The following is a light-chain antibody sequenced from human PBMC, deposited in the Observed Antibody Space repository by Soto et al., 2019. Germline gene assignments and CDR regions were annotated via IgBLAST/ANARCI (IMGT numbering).Light chain of an antibody. Sequence: DIQMTQSPSSLSASVGDRVTITCRASQSISSYLNWYQQKPGKAPKLLIYAGSSLQSGVPSRFSGSGPGTDFSLTISSLQPEDFATYYCQQSYSTPLYTFGQGTKLEIK. CDR2: AGS. V-gene: IGKV1-39*01. CDR1: QSISSY. J-gene: IGKJ2*01. CDR3: QQSYSTPLYT.